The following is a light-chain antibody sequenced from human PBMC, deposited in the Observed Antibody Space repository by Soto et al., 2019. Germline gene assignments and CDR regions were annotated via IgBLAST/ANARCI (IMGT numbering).Light chain of an antibody. CDR1: QSVSSY. V-gene: IGKV3-11*01. Sequence: EIVLTQSPATLSLSPGERATLSCRASQSVSSYLAWYQQKPGQAPRLLIYDASNRATGIPARFSGSGSGTAFPLTISSIEPEDFAVYYCQQRSNWPLMYTFGQGTKLEIK. CDR3: QQRSNWPLMYT. J-gene: IGKJ2*01. CDR2: DAS.